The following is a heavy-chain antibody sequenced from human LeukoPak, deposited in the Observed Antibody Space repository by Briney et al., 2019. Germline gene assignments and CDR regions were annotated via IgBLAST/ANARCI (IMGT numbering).Heavy chain of an antibody. V-gene: IGHV4-59*12. Sequence: SETLSLTCTVSGGSISSYYWSWIRQPPGKGLEWIGYIYYSGSTNYNPSLKSRVTISVDTSKNQFSLKLSSVTAADTAVYYCARLLWFGELLDEDYWGQGTLVTVSS. CDR1: GGSISSYY. D-gene: IGHD3-10*01. CDR2: IYYSGST. CDR3: ARLLWFGELLDEDY. J-gene: IGHJ4*02.